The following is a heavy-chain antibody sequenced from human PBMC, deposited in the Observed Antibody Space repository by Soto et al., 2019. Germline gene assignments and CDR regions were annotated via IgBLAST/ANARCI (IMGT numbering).Heavy chain of an antibody. V-gene: IGHV2-5*02. J-gene: IGHJ4*02. CDR2: IYWDDDK. CDR3: AHRRGIAPPGLDFDY. Sequence: QITLKESGPPLVKPTQTLTLTCTFSGFSLRTYGVGVGWIRQPPGKALEWHALIYWDDDKRYSPSLKSRLTTTKDTSRNQVVLTVTTMDPVDTDTYYCAHRRGIAPPGLDFDYWGQGTLVTISS. D-gene: IGHD6-13*01. CDR1: GFSLRTYGVG.